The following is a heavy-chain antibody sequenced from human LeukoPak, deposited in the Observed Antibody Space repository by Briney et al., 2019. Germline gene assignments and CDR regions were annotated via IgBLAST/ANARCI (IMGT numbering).Heavy chain of an antibody. J-gene: IGHJ5*02. D-gene: IGHD3-3*01. CDR3: ARGWVSGPRSVFDP. V-gene: IGHV1-18*01. Sequence: ASVNVSCKASGYTFTSYGISWVRQGPGQGLEWMGWISAYNGNTNYAQKPQGRVTMTTDTSTSTAYMELRSLRSDDTAVYYCARGWVSGPRSVFDPWGQGTLVTVSS. CDR2: ISAYNGNT. CDR1: GYTFTSYG.